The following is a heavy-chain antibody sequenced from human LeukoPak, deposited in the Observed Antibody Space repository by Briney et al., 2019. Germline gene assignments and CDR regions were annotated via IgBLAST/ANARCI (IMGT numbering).Heavy chain of an antibody. V-gene: IGHV4-61*05. CDR1: GGSISTSYYY. CDR3: ARGSRITMMPFQH. CDR2: IYYSGST. Sequence: PSETLSLTCTVSGGSISTSYYYWGWIRQPPGKGLEWIGYIYYSGSTNYNPSLKSRVTISVDTSKNQFSLKLSSVTAADTAVYYCARGSRITMMPFQHWGQGTLVTVSS. J-gene: IGHJ1*01. D-gene: IGHD3-22*01.